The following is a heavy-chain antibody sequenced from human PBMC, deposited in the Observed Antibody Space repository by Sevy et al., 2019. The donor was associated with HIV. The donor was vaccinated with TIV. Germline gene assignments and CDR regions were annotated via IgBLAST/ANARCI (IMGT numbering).Heavy chain of an antibody. Sequence: GGSLRLSCAASGFTFSDAWMSWVRQAPGNGLEWVGRIKSKTDSATRDFAAPVKGRFSISRDDSKNMVYLQMSSLKTEDTAVYYCTAGTSRSDFDYWGQGSLVTVSS. CDR2: IKSKTDSATR. V-gene: IGHV3-15*01. J-gene: IGHJ4*02. CDR1: GFTFSDAW. CDR3: TAGTSRSDFDY. D-gene: IGHD2-2*01.